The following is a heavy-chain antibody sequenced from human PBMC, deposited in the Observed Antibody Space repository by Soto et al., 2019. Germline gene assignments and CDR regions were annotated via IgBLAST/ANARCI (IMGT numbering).Heavy chain of an antibody. J-gene: IGHJ4*02. D-gene: IGHD1-26*01. CDR1: GFTFSDAW. Sequence: GRSLRHSCAASGFTFSDAWMSCVRRTPGRGREWVGRVKTKTDDGATDYTAPVKGRFTISRDDSKNTQYLQTNSLKTEDTVVYSCATELHHWTKVGITSRAYWGQGT. V-gene: IGHV3-15*01. CDR3: ATELHHWTKVGITSRAY. CDR2: VKTKTDDGAT.